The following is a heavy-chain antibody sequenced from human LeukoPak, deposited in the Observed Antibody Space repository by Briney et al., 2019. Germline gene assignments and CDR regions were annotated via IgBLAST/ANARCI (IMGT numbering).Heavy chain of an antibody. J-gene: IGHJ4*02. D-gene: IGHD3-22*01. V-gene: IGHV4-38-2*01. Sequence: SETLSLTCAVSGFSISSGYYWGWFRQPPGKGRVWFGGVFRDGSAFYNPSLKSRVGLSVDTSTMKFSLRLTSVTAADTAVYYCARLTYSFTGSGYHYFDHWGQGALVSVSS. CDR2: VFRDGSA. CDR3: ARLTYSFTGSGYHYFDH. CDR1: GFSISSGYY.